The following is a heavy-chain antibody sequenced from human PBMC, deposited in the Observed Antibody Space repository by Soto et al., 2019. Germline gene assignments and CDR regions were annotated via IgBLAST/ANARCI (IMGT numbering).Heavy chain of an antibody. J-gene: IGHJ4*02. CDR3: ARGGRGGRQIPYYYFDY. D-gene: IGHD3-16*01. CDR2: IYYSGST. V-gene: IGHV4-59*01. CDR1: GGSISSYY. Sequence: SETLSLTRTVSGGSISSYYWSWIRQPPGKGLEWIGYIYYSGSTNYNPSLKSRVTISVDTSKNQFSLKLSSVTAADTAVYYCARGGRGGRQIPYYYFDYWGQGTLVTVSS.